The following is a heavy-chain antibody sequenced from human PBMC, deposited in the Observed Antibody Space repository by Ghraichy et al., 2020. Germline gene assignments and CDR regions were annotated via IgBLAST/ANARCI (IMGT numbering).Heavy chain of an antibody. D-gene: IGHD4-17*01. CDR2: IYYSGST. Sequence: SETLSLTCTVSGGSISSYYWSWIRQPPGKGLEWIGYIYYSGSTNYNPSLKSRVTISVDTSKNQFSLKLSPVTAADTAVYYCARETTAGGYLDYWGQGTLVTVSS. CDR1: GGSISSYY. CDR3: ARETTAGGYLDY. J-gene: IGHJ4*02. V-gene: IGHV4-59*01.